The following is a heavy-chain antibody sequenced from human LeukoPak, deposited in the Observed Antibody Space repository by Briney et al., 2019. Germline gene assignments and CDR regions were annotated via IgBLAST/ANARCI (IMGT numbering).Heavy chain of an antibody. CDR2: MNPNSGNT. CDR3: ARGRASDLLWFGEFAVFDY. J-gene: IGHJ4*02. Sequence: ASVKVSCKASGYTFTSYDINWVRQATGQGLEWMRWMNPNSGNTGYAQKFQGRVTMTRNTSISTAYMELSSLRSEDTAVYYCARGRASDLLWFGEFAVFDYWGQGALVTVSS. D-gene: IGHD3-10*01. V-gene: IGHV1-8*01. CDR1: GYTFTSYD.